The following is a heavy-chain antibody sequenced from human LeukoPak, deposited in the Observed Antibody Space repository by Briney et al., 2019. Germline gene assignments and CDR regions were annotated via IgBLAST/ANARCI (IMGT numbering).Heavy chain of an antibody. CDR3: ARDHSSSWYAPPYNWLDP. V-gene: IGHV1-2*02. CDR1: GYTFTGYY. D-gene: IGHD6-13*01. J-gene: IGHJ5*02. Sequence: ASVKISCKASGYTFTGYYMHWVRQAPGQGLEWMGWINPNSGGTNYAQKFQGRVTITRDTSISTAYMELSRLRSDDTAVYYCARDHSSSWYAPPYNWLDPWGQGTLVTVSS. CDR2: INPNSGGT.